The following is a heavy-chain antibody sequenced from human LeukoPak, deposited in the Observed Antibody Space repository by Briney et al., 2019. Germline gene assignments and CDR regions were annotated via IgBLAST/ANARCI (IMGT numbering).Heavy chain of an antibody. J-gene: IGHJ6*02. CDR3: AKDGYGMDV. V-gene: IGHV3-9*01. Sequence: GGSLRSSFPAPGSTFDDYAMHWFRKAPGKGLEWVSGISWNSGSIGYADSVKGRFTISRDNAKNSLYLQMNSLRAEDTALYYCAKDGYGMDVWGQGTTVTVSS. CDR2: ISWNSGSI. CDR1: GSTFDDYA.